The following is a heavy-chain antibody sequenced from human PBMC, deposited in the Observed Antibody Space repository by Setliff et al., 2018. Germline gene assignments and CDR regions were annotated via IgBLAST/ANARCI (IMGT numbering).Heavy chain of an antibody. CDR1: GCTFSNYA. Sequence: GASVKVSCKASGCTFSNYAISWVRQAPGQRLEWMGGIIPIFGTTNYAQRFQGRVTITTDESTSTAYLELSSLRSEDTAVYYCARARGDIVTTTSYYYYMDVWGKGTTVTVSS. CDR3: ARARGDIVTTTSYYYYMDV. J-gene: IGHJ6*03. D-gene: IGHD5-12*01. CDR2: IIPIFGTT. V-gene: IGHV1-69*05.